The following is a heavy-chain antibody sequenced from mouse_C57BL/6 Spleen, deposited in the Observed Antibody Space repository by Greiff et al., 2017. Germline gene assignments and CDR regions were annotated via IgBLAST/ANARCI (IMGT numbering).Heavy chain of an antibody. CDR1: GYAFSSSW. CDR3: ARDVGYDGYWYFDV. D-gene: IGHD2-2*01. V-gene: IGHV1-82*01. J-gene: IGHJ1*03. Sequence: QVQLQQSGPELVKPGASVKISCKASGYAFSSSWMNWVKQRPGKGLEWIGRIYPGDGDTNYNGKFKGKATLTADKSSSTAYMQLSSLTSEDSAVYVCARDVGYDGYWYFDVWGTGTTVTVSS. CDR2: IYPGDGDT.